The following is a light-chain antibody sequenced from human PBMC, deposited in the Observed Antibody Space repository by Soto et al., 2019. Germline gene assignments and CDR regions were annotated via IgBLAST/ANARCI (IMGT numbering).Light chain of an antibody. CDR3: SSYTSSTTLV. CDR2: EVS. J-gene: IGLJ2*01. CDR1: NSDVGGYNH. V-gene: IGLV2-14*01. Sequence: QSALTQPASVSGSPGQSITISCTGTNSDVGGYNHVSWYQQHPGKAPKLMIYEVSNRPSGVSNRFSGSKSGNTASLTISGLQADDEADYYCSSYTSSTTLVFGGGTKVTVL.